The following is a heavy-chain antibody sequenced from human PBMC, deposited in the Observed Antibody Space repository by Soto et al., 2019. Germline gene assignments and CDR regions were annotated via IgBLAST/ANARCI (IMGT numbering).Heavy chain of an antibody. CDR3: ASTLIRGVITTYFDY. D-gene: IGHD3-10*01. CDR2: ISYDGSNE. V-gene: IGHV3-30-3*01. J-gene: IGHJ4*02. CDR1: GFTFSNFA. Sequence: GGSLRLSCAASGFTFSNFALHWVRQAPGKGLEWVAVISYDGSNEYYADSLKGRFTISRDNSKNTLYLQMSSLRVEDTAVYYCASTLIRGVITTYFDYWGQGTLVTVSS.